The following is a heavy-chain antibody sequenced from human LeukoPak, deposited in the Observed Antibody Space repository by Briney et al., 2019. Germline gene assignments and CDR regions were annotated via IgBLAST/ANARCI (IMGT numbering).Heavy chain of an antibody. CDR2: IYHSGST. CDR3: ASRLWFGELMY. V-gene: IGHV4-38-2*02. Sequence: KPSETLSLTCTVSGYSISSGYYWGWIRQPPGKGLEWIGSIYHSGSTYYNPSLKSRVTTSVDTSKNQFSLKLSSVTAADTAVYYCASRLWFGELMYWGQGTLVTVSS. D-gene: IGHD3-10*01. CDR1: GYSISSGYY. J-gene: IGHJ4*02.